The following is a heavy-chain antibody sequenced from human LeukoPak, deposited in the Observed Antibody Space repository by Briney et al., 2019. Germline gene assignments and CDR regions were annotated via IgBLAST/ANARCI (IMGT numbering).Heavy chain of an antibody. CDR3: ARGGETTYYYDSSLDY. V-gene: IGHV5-51*01. Sequence: GESLKISCKGSGYSFTSYWIGWVRQMPGKGLEWMGIIYPGDSDTRYSPSFQGQVTISADKSISTAYLQWSSLKASDTAMYYCARGGETTYYYDSSLDYWGQGTLVTVSS. J-gene: IGHJ4*02. CDR2: IYPGDSDT. CDR1: GYSFTSYW. D-gene: IGHD3-22*01.